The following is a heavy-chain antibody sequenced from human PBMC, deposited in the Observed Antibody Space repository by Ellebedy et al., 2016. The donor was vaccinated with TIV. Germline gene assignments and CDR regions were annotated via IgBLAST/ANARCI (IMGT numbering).Heavy chain of an antibody. J-gene: IGHJ3*02. CDR1: NGSISSGSYY. CDR3: AREVDAFDI. CDR2: SYTSGIT. V-gene: IGHV4-61*02. Sequence: SETLSLTXTVSNGSISSGSYYWTWIRQPAGKGLEWIGRSYTSGITNYNPSLKSRVTMSVDTSKNQFSLKLSSVTAADTAVYYCAREVDAFDIWGQGTMVTVSS.